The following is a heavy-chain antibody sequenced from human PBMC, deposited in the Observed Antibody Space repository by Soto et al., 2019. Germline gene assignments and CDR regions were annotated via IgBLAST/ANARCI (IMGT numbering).Heavy chain of an antibody. CDR2: TYYRSKWYN. CDR1: GDSVSSNSAA. CDR3: VRGEAAAGTRAFDI. J-gene: IGHJ3*02. D-gene: IGHD6-13*01. Sequence: SQTLSLTCAISGDSVSSNSAAWNWIRQSPSRGLEWLGRTYYRSKWYNDYAISVKSRITINPDTSKNQFSLQLNSVTPDDTAVYYCVRGEAAAGTRAFDIWGQGTMVTV. V-gene: IGHV6-1*01.